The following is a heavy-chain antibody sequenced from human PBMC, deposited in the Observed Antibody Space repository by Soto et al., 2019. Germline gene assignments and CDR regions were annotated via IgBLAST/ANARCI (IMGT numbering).Heavy chain of an antibody. CDR2: IYTSGST. CDR1: GGSISSYY. Sequence: PSETLSLTCTVSGGSISSYYWSWIRQPAGKGLEWIGRIYTSGSTNYNPSLKSRVTISVDTSKNQFSLKLSSVTAADTAVYYCARQDSSSWTDAFDIWGQGTMVTVSS. J-gene: IGHJ3*02. D-gene: IGHD6-13*01. CDR3: ARQDSSSWTDAFDI. V-gene: IGHV4-4*07.